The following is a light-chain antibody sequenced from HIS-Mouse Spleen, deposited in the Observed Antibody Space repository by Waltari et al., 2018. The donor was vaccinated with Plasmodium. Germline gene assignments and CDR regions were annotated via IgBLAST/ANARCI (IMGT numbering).Light chain of an antibody. CDR2: KDS. CDR3: QAWDSSTVV. Sequence: SYELTQPPSVSVSPGQTASITCSGDKLGDKYACWYQQKPGQSPVLVIYKDSKRPSGIPERFSGSNVGNTATLTISGTQAMDEADYYCQAWDSSTVVFGGGTKLTVL. V-gene: IGLV3-1*01. J-gene: IGLJ2*01. CDR1: KLGDKY.